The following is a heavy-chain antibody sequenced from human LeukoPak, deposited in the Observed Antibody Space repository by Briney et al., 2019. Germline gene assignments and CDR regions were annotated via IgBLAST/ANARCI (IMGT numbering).Heavy chain of an antibody. V-gene: IGHV3-74*01. J-gene: IGHJ4*02. CDR3: AGVGATSPLDY. D-gene: IGHD1-26*01. CDR2: INSDGSST. Sequence: GVSLRLSCAASGFTFSSYWMHWVRQAPGKGLVWVSRINSDGSSTSYADSVKGRFTISRDNAKNTLYLQMNSMRAEDTAVHYCAGVGATSPLDYWGQGTLLTVSS. CDR1: GFTFSSYW.